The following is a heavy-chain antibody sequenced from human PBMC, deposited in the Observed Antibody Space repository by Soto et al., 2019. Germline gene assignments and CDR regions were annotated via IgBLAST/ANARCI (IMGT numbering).Heavy chain of an antibody. Sequence: PSETLSLTCAVSGGSISSNTYYWGWIRQPPGKGLDWIGIIYSNGVTSYNPSLKSRVTMSVDTSRYQVSLKLSSVTAADTALYYCASGVDARWLYPFWGQGTLVTVSS. CDR1: GGSISSNTYY. J-gene: IGHJ4*01. CDR2: IYSNGVT. V-gene: IGHV4-39*01. D-gene: IGHD2-8*01. CDR3: ASGVDARWLYPF.